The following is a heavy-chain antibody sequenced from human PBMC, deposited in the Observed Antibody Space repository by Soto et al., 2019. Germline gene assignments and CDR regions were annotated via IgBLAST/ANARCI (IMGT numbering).Heavy chain of an antibody. J-gene: IGHJ4*02. V-gene: IGHV3-49*03. CDR1: GFTFGDYF. Sequence: GGSLRLSCTASGFTFGDYFMSWFRRAPGKGLEWLSFIRSKAYGGTTEYAASVKGRFTISRDDSISTAYLQWSSLKASDTAMYYCARESSGYDSGVDYWGQGTLVTVSS. D-gene: IGHD5-12*01. CDR3: ARESSGYDSGVDY. CDR2: IRSKAYGGTT.